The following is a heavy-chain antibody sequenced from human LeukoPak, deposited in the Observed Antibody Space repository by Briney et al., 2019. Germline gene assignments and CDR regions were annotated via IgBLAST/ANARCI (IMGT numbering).Heavy chain of an antibody. V-gene: IGHV3-23*01. D-gene: IGHD6-19*01. CDR1: GFTFSSYA. CDR2: ISGSGGST. J-gene: IGHJ4*02. CDR3: AKFKGQWLVSGIVDY. Sequence: GGSLRLSCAASGFTFSSYAMSWVRQAPGKGLEWVSAISGSGGSTYYADSVKGRFTISRDNSKNTLYMQMNSLRAEDTAVYYCAKFKGQWLVSGIVDYWGQGTLVTVSS.